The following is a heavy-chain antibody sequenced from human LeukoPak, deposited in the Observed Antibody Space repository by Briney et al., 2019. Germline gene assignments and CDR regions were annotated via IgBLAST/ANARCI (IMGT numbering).Heavy chain of an antibody. CDR2: INHSGST. D-gene: IGHD1-1*01. Sequence: SETLSLTCAVYGGSLSGYYWSWIRQPPGKGLEWIGEINHSGSTNYNPSLKSRVTISVDTSKNQFSLKLGSVTAADTAVYYCARGGELVSPYNWFDPWGQGTLVTVSS. CDR3: ARGGELVSPYNWFDP. J-gene: IGHJ5*02. V-gene: IGHV4-34*01. CDR1: GGSLSGYY.